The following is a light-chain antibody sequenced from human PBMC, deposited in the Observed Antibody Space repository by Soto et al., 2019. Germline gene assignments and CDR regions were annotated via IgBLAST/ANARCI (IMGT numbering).Light chain of an antibody. CDR1: PSISGE. CDR2: GVS. Sequence: EIVMTQSPATLSVSPGERATLSCRASPSISGELAWYQQRPGQPPRLLLYGVSTRATGVPVRVSGSWSGSDFTLTISGLQYDDFAVYYCQHGHDWPLTFGRGT. J-gene: IGKJ2*01. CDR3: QHGHDWPLT. V-gene: IGKV3-15*01.